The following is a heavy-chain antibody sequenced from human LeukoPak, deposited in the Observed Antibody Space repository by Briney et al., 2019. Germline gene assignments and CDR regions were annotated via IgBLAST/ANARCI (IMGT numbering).Heavy chain of an antibody. CDR2: TYYRSKWYN. CDR3: ARVTTTTLSD. J-gene: IGHJ4*02. Sequence: SQTLSLTCAVSGDXVSSNSAAWNWIRQSPSRCLEWLGRTYYRSKWYNDYALSVKSRITINPDTSKNQFSLQLNSVTPGDTAVYYCARVTTTTLSDWGQGTLVTVSS. V-gene: IGHV6-1*01. CDR1: GDXVSSNSAA. D-gene: IGHD5-24*01.